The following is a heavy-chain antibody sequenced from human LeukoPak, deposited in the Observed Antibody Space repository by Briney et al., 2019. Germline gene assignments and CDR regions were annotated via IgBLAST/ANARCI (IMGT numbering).Heavy chain of an antibody. CDR1: GFTFSSYS. V-gene: IGHV3-21*01. D-gene: IGHD2-2*01. Sequence: GGSLRLSCAASGFTFSSYSMNWVRQAPGKGLDLVSSISSSSSYIYYADSVKGRFTISRDNAKNSLYLQMNSLRAEDTAVYYCARDGAPDAHCSSTSCAIRWGQGTLVTVSS. J-gene: IGHJ4*02. CDR2: ISSSSSYI. CDR3: ARDGAPDAHCSSTSCAIR.